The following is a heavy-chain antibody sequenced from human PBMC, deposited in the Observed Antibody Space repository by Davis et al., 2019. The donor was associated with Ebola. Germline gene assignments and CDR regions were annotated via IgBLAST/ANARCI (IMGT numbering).Heavy chain of an antibody. V-gene: IGHV4-34*01. Sequence: PSETLSLTCAVYGGSFSGYYWSWIRQPPEKGLEWIGEINHSGSTNYNPSLKSRVTISVDTSKNQFSLKLSSVTAADTAVYYCARGSPRLPFRWGQGTLVTVSS. J-gene: IGHJ4*02. D-gene: IGHD2-15*01. CDR1: GGSFSGYY. CDR2: INHSGST. CDR3: ARGSPRLPFR.